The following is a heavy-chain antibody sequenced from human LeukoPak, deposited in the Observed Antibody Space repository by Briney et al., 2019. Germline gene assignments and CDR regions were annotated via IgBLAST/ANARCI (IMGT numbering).Heavy chain of an antibody. CDR1: GFTFSSYS. J-gene: IGHJ4*02. CDR3: ARDRPSGIVLMVYEKDFDY. CDR2: ISSSSTI. V-gene: IGHV3-48*04. Sequence: GGSLRLSCAASGFTFSSYSMNWVRQAPGKGLEWVSYISSSSTIYYADSVKGRFTISRDNAKNSLYLQMNSLRAEDTAVYYCARDRPSGIVLMVYEKDFDYWGQVTLVTVSS. D-gene: IGHD2-8*01.